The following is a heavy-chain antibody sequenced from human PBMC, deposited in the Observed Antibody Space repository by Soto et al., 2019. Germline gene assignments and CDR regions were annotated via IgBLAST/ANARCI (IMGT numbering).Heavy chain of an antibody. Sequence: SETLSLTCTVSGGAISGYYWTWIRQSAGKGLEWIGRIYSSGGTKYNPSLQSRVTMSLDTSKNQFSLRLTSVTAADTAVYYCARGQRFSDSFDPWGQGALVTV. CDR3: ARGQRFSDSFDP. CDR1: GGAISGYY. D-gene: IGHD3-3*01. CDR2: IYSSGGT. J-gene: IGHJ5*02. V-gene: IGHV4-4*07.